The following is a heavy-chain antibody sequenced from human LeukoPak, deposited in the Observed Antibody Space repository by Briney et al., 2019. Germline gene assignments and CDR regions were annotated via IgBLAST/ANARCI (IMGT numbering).Heavy chain of an antibody. V-gene: IGHV1-8*03. J-gene: IGHJ6*03. CDR1: GYTFTSYD. CDR3: ARVGRGCSSTSCYSARYYYYYYMDV. Sequence: GASVKVSCKASGYTFTSYDINWVRQATGQGLEWMGWMNPNSGNTGYAQKFQGRVTITRNTSISTAYMELSSLRSEDTAVYYCARVGRGCSSTSCYSARYYYYYYMDVWGKGTTVTVSS. D-gene: IGHD2-2*01. CDR2: MNPNSGNT.